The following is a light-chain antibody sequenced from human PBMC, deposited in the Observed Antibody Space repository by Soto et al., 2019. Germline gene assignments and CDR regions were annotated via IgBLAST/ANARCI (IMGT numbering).Light chain of an antibody. Sequence: EVMLTQSPGTLSLSPGERATLSCRASQSIVNNYLAWYQQIPGQAPRLLIYGASSRATGVPDRFSGSGSGTDFAHTISRLEPEDFAVYFCQQYTSSPMTFGQGTKVDIK. CDR1: QSIVNNY. CDR3: QQYTSSPMT. CDR2: GAS. V-gene: IGKV3-20*01. J-gene: IGKJ1*01.